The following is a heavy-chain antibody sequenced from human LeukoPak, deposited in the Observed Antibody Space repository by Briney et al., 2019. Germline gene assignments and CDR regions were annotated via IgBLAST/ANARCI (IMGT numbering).Heavy chain of an antibody. Sequence: ASVKVSCKASGYTFTSYDINWVRQAPGQGLEWMGIINPSGGSTSYAQKFQGRVTMTRDTSTSTVYMELSSLRSEDTAVYYCARDRAVTYYYMDVWGKGTTVTVSS. J-gene: IGHJ6*03. CDR3: ARDRAVTYYYMDV. CDR2: INPSGGST. CDR1: GYTFTSYD. D-gene: IGHD4-11*01. V-gene: IGHV1-46*01.